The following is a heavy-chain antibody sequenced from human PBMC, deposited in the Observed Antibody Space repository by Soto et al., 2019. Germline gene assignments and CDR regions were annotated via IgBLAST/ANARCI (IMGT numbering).Heavy chain of an antibody. CDR3: AKTLLYDNNEYHRDGLDV. CDR1: GFPFWPYS. J-gene: IGHJ3*01. D-gene: IGHD3-22*01. V-gene: IGHV3-23*01. CDR2: ISGSGTDT. Sequence: EVKLLESGGGLVQPGGSMRLSCEASGFPFWPYSMSWVRQAPRKGLEWVSGISGSGTDTDYTDSVKGRFTVSRDNSKDTLFLQMNTLRVEDTAVYYWAKTLLYDNNEYHRDGLDVWGPGTAVTVSS.